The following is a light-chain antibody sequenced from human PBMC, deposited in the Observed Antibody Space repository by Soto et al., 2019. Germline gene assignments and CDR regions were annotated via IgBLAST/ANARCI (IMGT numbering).Light chain of an antibody. Sequence: QSVLTQPASVSGSPGQSITISCTGTSSDVGAYNYVSWYQQYPGKVPEIIIYDVSNRPSGVSDRFSGSKSGNTASLTISGLQPEDEADYYCSSYSSSIPVVFGGGTKLTVL. CDR1: SSDVGAYNY. J-gene: IGLJ2*01. CDR2: DVS. CDR3: SSYSSSIPVV. V-gene: IGLV2-14*01.